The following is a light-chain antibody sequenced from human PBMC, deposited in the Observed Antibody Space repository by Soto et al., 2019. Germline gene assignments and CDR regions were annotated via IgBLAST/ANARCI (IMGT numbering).Light chain of an antibody. CDR3: MQALQSPQYT. CDR1: QSLLHSNGYNY. CDR2: LGS. Sequence: DIVMTQSPLSLPVTPGEPASISCRSSQSLLHSNGYNYLDWYLQKPGQSPQLLIYLGSNRASGVPDRFSGSGSGTDFTLKISRVEAEDVGVYYCMQALQSPQYTFGQGTNLEI. J-gene: IGKJ2*01. V-gene: IGKV2-28*01.